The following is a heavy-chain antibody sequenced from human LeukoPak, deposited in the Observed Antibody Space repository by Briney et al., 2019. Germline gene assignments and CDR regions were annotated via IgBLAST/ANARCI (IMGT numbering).Heavy chain of an antibody. CDR1: GFIVSSNY. Sequence: PGGSLRLSCAASGFIVSSNYMSWVRQAPGKGLEWVSTISGSGDYTYYADSVKGRFTISRDNSKNTLYLQMNSLRAEDTAVYYCAKVTYGSGTYGAFDSWGQGTLVTVSS. J-gene: IGHJ4*02. D-gene: IGHD3-10*01. CDR3: AKVTYGSGTYGAFDS. CDR2: ISGSGDYT. V-gene: IGHV3-23*01.